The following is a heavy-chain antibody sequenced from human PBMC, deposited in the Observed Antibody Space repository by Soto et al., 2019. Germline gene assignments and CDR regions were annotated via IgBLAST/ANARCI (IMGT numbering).Heavy chain of an antibody. CDR3: AKGDGFILAV. CDR1: GFTVNSNY. Sequence: EVQVLATGGGLIQPGGSLRLSCAASGFTVNSNYMSWVRQARGEGLQWVSITNTGGTTYYADYVKGRFTVSRDNSKNTLYLQMNSLRAEDTAVYYCAKGDGFILAVWGQGTTVSVSS. V-gene: IGHV3-53*02. CDR2: TNTGGTT. J-gene: IGHJ6*02. D-gene: IGHD1-26*01.